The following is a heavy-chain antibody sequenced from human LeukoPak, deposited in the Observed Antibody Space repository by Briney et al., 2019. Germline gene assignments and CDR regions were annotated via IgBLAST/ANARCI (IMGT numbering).Heavy chain of an antibody. J-gene: IGHJ4*02. Sequence: GGSLRLSCAASGFTFSYYIMNWVRQAPGKGLEWVSSITSSNSIYYADSVQGRFTVSRDNAKNSLYLQMNSLRADDTAVYYCARDFEERGYYLADFDYWAREPWSPSLQ. V-gene: IGHV3-69-1*01. D-gene: IGHD3-22*01. CDR3: ARDFEERGYYLADFDY. CDR1: GFTFSYYI. CDR2: ITSSNSI.